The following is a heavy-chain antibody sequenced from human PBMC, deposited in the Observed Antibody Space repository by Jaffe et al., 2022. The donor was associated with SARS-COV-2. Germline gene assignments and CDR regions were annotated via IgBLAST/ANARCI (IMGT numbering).Heavy chain of an antibody. D-gene: IGHD6-19*01. J-gene: IGHJ6*02. CDR1: GFSLSTSGMC. Sequence: QVTLRESGPALVKPTQTLTLTCTFSGFSLSTSGMCVSWIRQPPGKALEWLALIDWDDDKYYSTSLKTRLTISKDTSKNQVVLTMTNMDPVDTATYYCARSYSSGWYSVYYYGMDVWGQGTTVTVSS. V-gene: IGHV2-70*01. CDR2: IDWDDDK. CDR3: ARSYSSGWYSVYYYGMDV.